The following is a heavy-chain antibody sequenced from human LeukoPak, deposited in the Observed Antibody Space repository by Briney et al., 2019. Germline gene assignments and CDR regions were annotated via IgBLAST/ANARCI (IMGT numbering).Heavy chain of an antibody. D-gene: IGHD3-10*01. CDR1: GYSFTSYW. V-gene: IGHV5-51*01. J-gene: IGHJ4*02. CDR2: ISPTDSDT. Sequence: GESLKISCKGSGYSFTSYWIGWVRQMPGKGLEWMGIISPTDSDTRYSPSFQGQVTISVDKSISTAYLQWSSLKASDTAMYYCARQTRDGSGSRGYSFDFWGQGTLVAVSS. CDR3: ARQTRDGSGSRGYSFDF.